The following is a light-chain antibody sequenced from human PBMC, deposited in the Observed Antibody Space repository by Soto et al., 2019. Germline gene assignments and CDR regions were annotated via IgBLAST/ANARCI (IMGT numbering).Light chain of an antibody. CDR2: DVN. Sequence: QSVLTQPRSVSGSPGQSVTLSCTGTSSDVGGYNYVSWYQQHPGKAPKLMIDDVNKRPSGVPDRFSGSRSGNTAFLTISGLQAEDEADYYCCSYAGSYTWVFGGGTKLTVL. CDR3: CSYAGSYTWV. J-gene: IGLJ3*02. V-gene: IGLV2-11*01. CDR1: SSDVGGYNY.